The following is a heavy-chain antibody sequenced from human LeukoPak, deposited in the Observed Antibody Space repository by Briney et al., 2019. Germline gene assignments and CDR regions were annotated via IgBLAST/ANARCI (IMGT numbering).Heavy chain of an antibody. D-gene: IGHD2/OR15-2a*01. CDR1: GGSITSYY. CDR2: IYYSGST. J-gene: IGHJ4*02. Sequence: PSETLSLTCIVSGGSITSYYWSWIRQPPGKGLEWIGYIYYSGSTNYNPSLKSQVIMSVDTSKNQFSLKLSSVTAADTAVYFCARDLDFYLDYWGQGTLVTVSS. V-gene: IGHV4-59*01. CDR3: ARDLDFYLDY.